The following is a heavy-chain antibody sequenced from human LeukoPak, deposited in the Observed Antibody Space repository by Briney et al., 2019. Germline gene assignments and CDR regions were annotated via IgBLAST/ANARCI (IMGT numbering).Heavy chain of an antibody. CDR1: GYTFTTYA. CDR2: IDTDNANT. Sequence: ASVKVSCKASGYTFTTYAMHWVRQAPGQRLEWMGWIDTDNANTKYSQKFQGRLTITRDTSASTAYMELSSLRSEDTAAYYCARDGWVTTNWFDPWGQGTLVTVSS. D-gene: IGHD4-17*01. CDR3: ARDGWVTTNWFDP. J-gene: IGHJ5*02. V-gene: IGHV1-3*04.